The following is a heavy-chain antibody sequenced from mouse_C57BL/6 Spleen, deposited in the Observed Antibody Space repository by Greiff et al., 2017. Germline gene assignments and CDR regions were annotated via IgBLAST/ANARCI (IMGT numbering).Heavy chain of an antibody. J-gene: IGHJ4*01. Sequence: EVKLQESGAELVKPGASVKLSCTASGFNIKDYYMHWVKQRTEQGLEWIGRIDPEDSETKYAPKFQGKATITADTSSNTAYLQLSSLTSEDTAVYYCARSYSSMDYWGQGTSVTVSS. D-gene: IGHD2-10*01. CDR2: IDPEDSET. CDR1: GFNIKDYY. CDR3: ARSYSSMDY. V-gene: IGHV14-2*01.